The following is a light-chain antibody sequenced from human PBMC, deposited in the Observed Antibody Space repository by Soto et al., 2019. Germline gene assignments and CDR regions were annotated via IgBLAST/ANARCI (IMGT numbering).Light chain of an antibody. Sequence: DIVLTQSPATLSLSPGERATLSCRASQSIGYFLAWYQQKPGQAPRLLIYDASNRATGIPARFSGSGSGTDFTLTISSLEPEDFAVYFCQQRSNWPRTFDQGTKVEIK. V-gene: IGKV3-11*01. J-gene: IGKJ1*01. CDR2: DAS. CDR3: QQRSNWPRT. CDR1: QSIGYF.